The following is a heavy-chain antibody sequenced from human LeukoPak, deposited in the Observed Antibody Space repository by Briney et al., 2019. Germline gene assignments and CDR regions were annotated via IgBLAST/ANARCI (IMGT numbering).Heavy chain of an antibody. CDR2: IYYSGSA. V-gene: IGHV4-31*03. Sequence: SETLSLTCTVSGGSISSGGYYWSWIRQHPGKGLEWIGYIYYSGSAYYNPSLKSRVTISVDTSKNQFSLKLSSVTAADTAVYYCARDNWNYGSSMDVWGQGTTVTVSS. CDR3: ARDNWNYGSSMDV. J-gene: IGHJ6*02. D-gene: IGHD1-7*01. CDR1: GGSISSGGYY.